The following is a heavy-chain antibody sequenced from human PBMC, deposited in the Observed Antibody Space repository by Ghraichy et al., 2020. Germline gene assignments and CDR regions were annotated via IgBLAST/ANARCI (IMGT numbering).Heavy chain of an antibody. CDR3: ARSLDRFGVVTVIDY. D-gene: IGHD3-3*01. CDR2: IYYSGST. J-gene: IGHJ4*02. CDR1: GGSISSYY. V-gene: IGHV4-59*01. Sequence: SQTLSLTCTVSGGSISSYYWSWIRQPPGKGLEWIGYIYYSGSTNYNPSLKSRVTISVDTSKNQFSLKLSSVTAADTAVYYCARSLDRFGVVTVIDYWGQGTLVTVSS.